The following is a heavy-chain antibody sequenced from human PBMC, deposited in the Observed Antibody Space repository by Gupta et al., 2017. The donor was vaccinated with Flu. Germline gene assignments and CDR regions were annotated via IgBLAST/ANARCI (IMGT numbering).Heavy chain of an antibody. D-gene: IGHD2-2*01. Sequence: MGGIIPIFGTANYAQKFQGRVTITADKSTSTAYMELSSLRSEDTAVYYCARASSSTDLKQKSPYYYYYGMDVWGQGTTVTVSS. CDR2: IIPIFGTA. J-gene: IGHJ6*02. CDR3: ARASSSTDLKQKSPYYYYYGMDV. V-gene: IGHV1-69*06.